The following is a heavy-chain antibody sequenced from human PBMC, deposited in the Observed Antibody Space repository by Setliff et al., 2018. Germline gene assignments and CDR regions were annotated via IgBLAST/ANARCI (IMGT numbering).Heavy chain of an antibody. D-gene: IGHD3-3*01. CDR3: AKDLITTTVPEWLLYTPTTYFDY. Sequence: PGESLTLSCAASGFTFSSYAMSWVRQAPGKGLEWVSAISGSGGSTYYADSVKGRFTISRDNSKNTLYLQMNSLRAEDTAVYYCAKDLITTTVPEWLLYTPTTYFDYWGQGTLVTVSS. CDR2: ISGSGGST. CDR1: GFTFSSYA. J-gene: IGHJ4*02. V-gene: IGHV3-23*01.